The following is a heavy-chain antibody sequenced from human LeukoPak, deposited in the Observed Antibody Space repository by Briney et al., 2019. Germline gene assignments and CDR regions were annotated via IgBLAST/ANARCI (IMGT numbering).Heavy chain of an antibody. Sequence: GGSLRLSCAASGFTFSNALMSWVRQAPGKGLEWVGRIKSKTDGGTTDYAAPVKGRFTISRDDSKNTLYLQMNSLKTEDTAVYYCTTDRDRIAAAGTSYWGQGTLVTVSS. CDR3: TTDRDRIAAAGTSY. CDR1: GFTFSNAL. J-gene: IGHJ4*02. CDR2: IKSKTDGGTT. V-gene: IGHV3-15*01. D-gene: IGHD6-13*01.